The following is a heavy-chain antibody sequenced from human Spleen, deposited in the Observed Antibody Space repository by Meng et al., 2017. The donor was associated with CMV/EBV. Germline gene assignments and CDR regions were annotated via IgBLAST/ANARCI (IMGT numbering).Heavy chain of an antibody. V-gene: IGHV1-69*05. CDR2: IIPIFGTA. CDR1: GGTFLSYA. D-gene: IGHD5-18*01. CDR3: ARDHSGYSCGPHFDY. Sequence: SGGTFLSYAISWVRQAPGQGLGWMGGIIPIFGTANYAPEFRGRVTITTAESTSTAYMGLRSLRSEGTAVYYCARDHSGYSCGPHFDYWSQGTLVTVSS. J-gene: IGHJ4*02.